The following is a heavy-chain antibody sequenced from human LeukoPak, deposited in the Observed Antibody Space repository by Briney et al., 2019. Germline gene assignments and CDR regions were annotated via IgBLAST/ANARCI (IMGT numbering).Heavy chain of an antibody. V-gene: IGHV4-59*01. CDR1: GGSISSYY. D-gene: IGHD4-11*01. CDR3: ARTNYSNYVYYFDY. J-gene: IGHJ4*02. Sequence: SETLSLTCTVSGGSISSYYWSWIRQPPGKGLEWIGYIYYSGSTNYNPSLKSRVTISVDTSKNQFSLKLSSVTAADTAVYCCARTNYSNYVYYFDYWGQGTLVTVSS. CDR2: IYYSGST.